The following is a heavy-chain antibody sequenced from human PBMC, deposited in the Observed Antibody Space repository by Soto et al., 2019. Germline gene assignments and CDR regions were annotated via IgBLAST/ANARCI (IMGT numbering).Heavy chain of an antibody. D-gene: IGHD3-10*01. Sequence: PGGSLRLSCLASGFTFSDYAMTWVRHVPGRGLEWVLSLNGAGGSTYYADSVRGRFTISRDNSQNTLFLQMNRLTVDDTAIYYCAAPRDEYGSAISWLTYGMDVWGQGTTVTVSS. V-gene: IGHV3-23*01. J-gene: IGHJ6*02. CDR1: GFTFSDYA. CDR3: AAPRDEYGSAISWLTYGMDV. CDR2: LNGAGGST.